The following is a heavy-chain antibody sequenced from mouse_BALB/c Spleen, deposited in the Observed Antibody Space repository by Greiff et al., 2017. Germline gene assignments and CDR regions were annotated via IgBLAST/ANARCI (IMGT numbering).Heavy chain of an antibody. V-gene: IGHV5-6-3*01. D-gene: IGHD3-1*01. Sequence: EVQRVESGGGLVQPGGSLKLSCAASGFTFSSYGMSWVRQTPDKRLELVATINSNGGSTYYPDSVKGRFTISRDNAKNTLYLQMSSLKSEDTAMYYCARDRGTPYYFDYWGQGTTLTVSS. CDR2: INSNGGST. J-gene: IGHJ2*01. CDR1: GFTFSSYG. CDR3: ARDRGTPYYFDY.